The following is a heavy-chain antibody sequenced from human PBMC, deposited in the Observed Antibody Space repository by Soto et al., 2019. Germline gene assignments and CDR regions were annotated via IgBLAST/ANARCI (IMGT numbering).Heavy chain of an antibody. CDR3: ARQDRVVAEGRWFDP. Sequence: SETLSLTCTVSGYSISSGYHWAWIRQPPGKGLEWLGSVHYSGNTYYNTSLNSRLTISVGKSKNQFSLKLSSVTAADTAVYYCARQDRVVAEGRWFDPWGQGTLVTVSS. V-gene: IGHV4-38-2*02. CDR1: GYSISSGYH. D-gene: IGHD2-15*01. J-gene: IGHJ5*02. CDR2: VHYSGNT.